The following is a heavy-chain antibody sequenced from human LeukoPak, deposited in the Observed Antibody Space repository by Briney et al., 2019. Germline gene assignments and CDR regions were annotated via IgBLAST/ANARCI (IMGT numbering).Heavy chain of an antibody. Sequence: SETLSLTCTVSGGSISSSSYYWGWIRQPPGKGLEWIGEINHSGSTNYNPSLKSRVTISVDTSKNQFSLKLSSVTAADTAVYYCARGRRSVWWSPAFDIWGQGTMVTVSS. J-gene: IGHJ3*02. CDR3: ARGRRSVWWSPAFDI. CDR2: INHSGST. CDR1: GGSISSSSYY. D-gene: IGHD2-15*01. V-gene: IGHV4-39*07.